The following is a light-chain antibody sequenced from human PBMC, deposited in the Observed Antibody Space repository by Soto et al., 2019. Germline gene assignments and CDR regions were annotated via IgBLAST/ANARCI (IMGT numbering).Light chain of an antibody. Sequence: QSALTQPASVSGSPGQSITISCTGTSSDIGGYKYVSWYQHHPGRAPKLMIYEVSNRPSGVSTRFSGSKSGNTASLTISGLQAEDEGDYYCSTYINSITFVIFGGGTKLTVL. J-gene: IGLJ2*01. CDR1: SSDIGGYKY. CDR2: EVS. CDR3: STYINSITFVI. V-gene: IGLV2-14*01.